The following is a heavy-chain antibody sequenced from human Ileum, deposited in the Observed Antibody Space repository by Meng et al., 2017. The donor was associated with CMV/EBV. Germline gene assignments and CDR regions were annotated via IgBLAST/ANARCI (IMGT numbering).Heavy chain of an antibody. Sequence: SQTPSLTRAISGDRVSNNNAAWNWSRQAPSRGLEWLGRTYYRSKWYNDYAVSVKSRITINPDTSKNQFSLRLNSVTPKDTAMYYCARGLGPNLDSWGQGTLVTVSS. D-gene: IGHD6-19*01. V-gene: IGHV6-1*01. J-gene: IGHJ4*02. CDR3: ARGLGPNLDS. CDR2: TYYRSKWYN. CDR1: GDRVSNNNAA.